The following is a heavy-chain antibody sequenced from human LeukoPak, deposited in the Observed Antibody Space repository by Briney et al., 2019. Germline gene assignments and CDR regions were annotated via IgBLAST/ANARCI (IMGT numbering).Heavy chain of an antibody. CDR3: ARAAYYGDYGVGYYYYYMDV. CDR1: GGTFSSYA. CDR2: IIPSFGTA. D-gene: IGHD4-17*01. V-gene: IGHV1-69*05. J-gene: IGHJ6*03. Sequence: SVKVSCKASGGTFSSYANSWVRQAHGQGMEWMGGIIPSFGTANYAQKFQGRVTITTDESTGTASMELRSLRSEDKAVYYCARAAYYGDYGVGYYYYYMDVWGKGTTVTVSS.